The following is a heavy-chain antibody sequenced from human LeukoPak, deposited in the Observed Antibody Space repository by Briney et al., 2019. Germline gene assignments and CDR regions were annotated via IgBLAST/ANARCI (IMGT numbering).Heavy chain of an antibody. CDR2: IRYDGSNK. Sequence: PGGSLRLSCAASGFTFSNTWMSWVRQAPGKGLEWVAFIRYDGSNKYYADSVKGRFTIPRDNSKNTLYLQMNSLRAEDTAVYYCAKDFRIVGATPGYWGQGTLVTVSS. CDR1: GFTFSNTW. J-gene: IGHJ4*02. V-gene: IGHV3-30*02. CDR3: AKDFRIVGATPGY. D-gene: IGHD1-26*01.